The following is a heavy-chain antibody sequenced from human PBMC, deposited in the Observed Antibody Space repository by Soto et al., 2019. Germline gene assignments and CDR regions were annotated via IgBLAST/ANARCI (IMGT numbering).Heavy chain of an antibody. CDR3: AKDLYSNYGDAFDI. CDR1: GFTLDDYG. CDR2: ISWNSDNI. Sequence: GGSLRLSCAASGFTLDDYGMHWVRQAPGKGLEWVSGISWNSDNIVYADSVKGRFTISRDNAKNSLYLQMNSLRAEDTALYYCAKDLYSNYGDAFDIWGQGTMVTVSS. V-gene: IGHV3-9*01. D-gene: IGHD4-4*01. J-gene: IGHJ3*02.